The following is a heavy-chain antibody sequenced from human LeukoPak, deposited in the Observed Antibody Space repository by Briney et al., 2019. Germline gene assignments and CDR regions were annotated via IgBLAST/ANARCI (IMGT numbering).Heavy chain of an antibody. Sequence: GGSLRLSCAASGFTFSSYWMSWVRQAPGKGLEWVANIKQDGSEKYYVDSVKGRFTISRDNAKNSLYLQMNSLRAEDTAVYYCARGEGYYYDSSGYYYWGQGTLVTVSS. J-gene: IGHJ4*02. D-gene: IGHD3-22*01. CDR1: GFTFSSYW. V-gene: IGHV3-7*03. CDR3: ARGEGYYYDSSGYYY. CDR2: IKQDGSEK.